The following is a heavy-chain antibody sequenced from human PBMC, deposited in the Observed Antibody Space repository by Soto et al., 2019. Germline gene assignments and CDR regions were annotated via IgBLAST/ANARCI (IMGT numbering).Heavy chain of an antibody. D-gene: IGHD3-22*01. CDR1: GYSFAGYW. V-gene: IGHV5-10-1*01. J-gene: IGHJ4*02. Sequence: GKSLKISCKGSGYSFAGYWITWVRQKPGKGLEWMGRIDPSDSQTYYSPSFRGHVTISATKSITTVFLQWSSLRASDTAMYYCARQIYDSDTGPNFQYYFDSWGQGTPVAVSS. CDR3: ARQIYDSDTGPNFQYYFDS. CDR2: IDPSDSQT.